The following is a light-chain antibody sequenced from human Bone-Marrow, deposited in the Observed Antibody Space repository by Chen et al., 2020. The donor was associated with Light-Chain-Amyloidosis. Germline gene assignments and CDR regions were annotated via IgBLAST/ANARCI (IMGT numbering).Light chain of an antibody. Sequence: DIQMTQSPSSLSASIGDRVTITCQASQDISNYLNWYQQKPGKAPKLLISDVSKLQTGVPSRFSGNGSGTDFTFTISSLQPEDTATYSCQQFDNLPITFGPGTKVDIK. CDR3: QQFDNLPIT. J-gene: IGKJ3*01. V-gene: IGKV1-33*01. CDR1: QDISNY. CDR2: DVS.